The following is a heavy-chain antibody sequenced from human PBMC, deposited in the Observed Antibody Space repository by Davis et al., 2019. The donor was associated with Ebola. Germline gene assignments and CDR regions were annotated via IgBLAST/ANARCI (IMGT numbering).Heavy chain of an antibody. CDR1: GYSFTSYW. D-gene: IGHD3-22*01. Sequence: PGGSLRLSCKGSGYSFTSYWISWVRQMPGKGLEWMGIIYPGDSDTRYSPSFQGQVTISADKSISTAYLQWSSLKASDTAMYYCARLERAMIVVADYWGQGTLVTVSS. CDR3: ARLERAMIVVADY. V-gene: IGHV5-51*01. J-gene: IGHJ4*02. CDR2: IYPGDSDT.